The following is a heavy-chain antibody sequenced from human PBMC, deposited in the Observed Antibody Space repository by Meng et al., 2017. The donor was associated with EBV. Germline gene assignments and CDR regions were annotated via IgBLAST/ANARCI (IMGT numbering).Heavy chain of an antibody. J-gene: IGHJ4*02. CDR3: TRMSSPLDY. Sequence: VLLVGAGGGLVQPGVSLNLSCAASGFTFSGSAMHWVRQASGKGLEWVGRIRSKAKSYATAYAASVKGRFTISRDDSKNTAYLQMNSLKTEDTAVYYCTRMSSPLDYWGQGTLVTVSS. V-gene: IGHV3-73*02. CDR1: GFTFSGSA. CDR2: IRSKAKSYAT. D-gene: IGHD2-2*01.